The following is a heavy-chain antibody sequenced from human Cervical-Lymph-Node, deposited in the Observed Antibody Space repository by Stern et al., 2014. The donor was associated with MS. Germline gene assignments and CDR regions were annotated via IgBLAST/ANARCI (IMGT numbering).Heavy chain of an antibody. CDR1: GDSISSGGYF. CDR2: IYYGLSA. V-gene: IGHV4-31*03. D-gene: IGHD4-17*01. CDR3: ARASISRDDYGFWFDP. Sequence: QVQLQESGPGLVKPSQTLSLTCTVSGDSISSGGYFWAWIRQHPRKGLEWIGYIYYGLSAYYNPSLKSRVIISVDRSKNQLSLNLSSVTAADTAVYYCARASISRDDYGFWFDPWGQGTLVTVSS. J-gene: IGHJ5*02.